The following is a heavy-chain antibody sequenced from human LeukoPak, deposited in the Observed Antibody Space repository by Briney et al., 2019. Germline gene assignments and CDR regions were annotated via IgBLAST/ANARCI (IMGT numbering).Heavy chain of an antibody. CDR3: ARDGEWLREVDY. V-gene: IGHV3-48*01. CDR1: GFTFSSYS. J-gene: IGHJ4*02. Sequence: GGSLRLSCAASGFTFSSYSMNWVRQAPGKGLEWVSYISSSSSSTIYYADSVKGRFTISRDNAKSSLYLQMNSLRVEDTAVYYCARDGEWLREVDYWGQGTLVTVSS. D-gene: IGHD5-12*01. CDR2: ISSSSSSTI.